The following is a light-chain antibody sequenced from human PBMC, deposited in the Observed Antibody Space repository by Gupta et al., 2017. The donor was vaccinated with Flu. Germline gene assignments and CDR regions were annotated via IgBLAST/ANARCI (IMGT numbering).Light chain of an antibody. CDR1: SSDVGRSDS. CDR3: SSYTSGSTFYV. J-gene: IGLJ1*01. Sequence: QSALTQPAPVSGSPGQSITISCSGTSSDVGRSDSVSWYQQHPDKAPKLIIFDVTKRHSGVASRFSGSKSGNTASLTISGLQPEDETDYYCSSYTSGSTFYVFGTGTKVTVL. V-gene: IGLV2-14*03. CDR2: DVT.